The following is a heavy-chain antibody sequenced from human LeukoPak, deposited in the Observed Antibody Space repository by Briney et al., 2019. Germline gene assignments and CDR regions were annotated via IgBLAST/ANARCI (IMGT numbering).Heavy chain of an antibody. V-gene: IGHV3-33*01. CDR1: GFTFSSYG. Sequence: GGSLRLSCAASGFTFSSYGMHWVRQAPGKGLEWVAVIWYDGSNKYYADSVKGRFTISRDNSKNTLYLQMSSLRAEDTAVYYCARGYCSAGSCYPPDYWGQGTLVTVSS. CDR2: IWYDGSNK. D-gene: IGHD2-15*01. J-gene: IGHJ4*02. CDR3: ARGYCSAGSCYPPDY.